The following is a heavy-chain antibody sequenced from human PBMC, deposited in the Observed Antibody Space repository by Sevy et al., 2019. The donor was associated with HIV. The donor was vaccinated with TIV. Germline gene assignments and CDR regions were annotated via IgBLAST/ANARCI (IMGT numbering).Heavy chain of an antibody. CDR1: GFTFSSYS. J-gene: IGHJ5*02. D-gene: IGHD3-3*01. V-gene: IGHV3-48*01. Sequence: GGSLRLSCVASGFTFSSYSMNWVRQAPGKGLEWVSYISSSSSTIYYADSVKGRFTISRDNAKNSLYLQMNSLRAEDTAVYYCARGATTYYDFWSGLYNWFDPWGQGTLVTVSS. CDR2: ISSSSSTI. CDR3: ARGATTYYDFWSGLYNWFDP.